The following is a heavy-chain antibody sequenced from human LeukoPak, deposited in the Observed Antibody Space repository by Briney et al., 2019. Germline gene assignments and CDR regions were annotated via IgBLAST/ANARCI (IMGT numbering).Heavy chain of an antibody. D-gene: IGHD6-13*01. CDR2: ISSSSYI. CDR3: ARARPYSSSWYRGVDAFDI. J-gene: IGHJ3*02. Sequence: PGGSLRLSCAASGFTFSSYSMNWVRQATGKGLEWVSSISSSSYIYYADSVKGRFTISRDNAKNSLYLQMNSLRAEDTAVYYCARARPYSSSWYRGVDAFDIWGQGTMVTVSS. CDR1: GFTFSSYS. V-gene: IGHV3-21*01.